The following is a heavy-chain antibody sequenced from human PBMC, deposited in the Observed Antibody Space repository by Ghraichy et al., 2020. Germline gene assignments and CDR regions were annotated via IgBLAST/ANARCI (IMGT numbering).Heavy chain of an antibody. Sequence: ASVKVSCKASGYTFTSYDINWVRQATGQGLEWMGWMNPNSGNTGYAQKFQGRVTMTRNTSISTAYMELSSLRSEDTAVYYCALGGGNGVCHGCYYGMDVWGQGTTVTVSS. V-gene: IGHV1-8*01. CDR1: GYTFTSYD. J-gene: IGHJ6*02. CDR3: ALGGGNGVCHGCYYGMDV. D-gene: IGHD2-8*01. CDR2: MNPNSGNT.